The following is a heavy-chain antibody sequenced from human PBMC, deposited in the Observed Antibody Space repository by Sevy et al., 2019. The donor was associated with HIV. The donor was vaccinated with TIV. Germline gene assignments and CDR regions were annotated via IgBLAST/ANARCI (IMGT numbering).Heavy chain of an antibody. J-gene: IGHJ4*02. CDR2: IFSSGST. V-gene: IGHV3-66*02. Sequence: GESLKISCAISGFTVNDKYIIWVRQAPGKGLEWVSVIFSSGSTYYADSAKGRFTISRDNSKNTVDLQMNSVGAEDTAVYYCVSLFLSYRSGWSYFDYWGQGTLVTVSS. CDR1: GFTVNDKY. D-gene: IGHD6-19*01. CDR3: VSLFLSYRSGWSYFDY.